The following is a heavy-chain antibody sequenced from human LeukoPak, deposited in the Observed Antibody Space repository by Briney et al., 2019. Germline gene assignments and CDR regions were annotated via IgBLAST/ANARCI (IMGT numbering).Heavy chain of an antibody. D-gene: IGHD3-16*01. J-gene: IGHJ3*02. CDR2: IGTAGDT. CDR1: GFTFSSYD. CDR3: ARARGSLYAFDI. V-gene: IGHV3-13*04. Sequence: GGSLRLSCAASGFTFSSYDMHWVRQATGKGLEWVSAIGTAGDTYYPGSVKGRFTISRENAKNPLYLQMNSLRAGDTAVYYCARARGSLYAFDIWGQGTMVTVSS.